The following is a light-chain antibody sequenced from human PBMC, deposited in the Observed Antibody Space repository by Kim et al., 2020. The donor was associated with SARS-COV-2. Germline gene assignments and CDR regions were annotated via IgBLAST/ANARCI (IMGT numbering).Light chain of an antibody. CDR3: QAWDSSTMVL. CDR1: KLGDKY. Sequence: SYELTQPPSVSVSPGQTASITCSGDKLGDKYACWYQQKPGQSPVLVIYQDTKRPSGIPERFSGSNSGKTATLTISGTQAMDEADYYCQAWDSSTMVLFGG. V-gene: IGLV3-1*01. CDR2: QDT. J-gene: IGLJ3*02.